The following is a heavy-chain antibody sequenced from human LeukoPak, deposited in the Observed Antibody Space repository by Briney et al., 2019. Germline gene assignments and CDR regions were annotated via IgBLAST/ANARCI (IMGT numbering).Heavy chain of an antibody. CDR1: GFTFSTYA. D-gene: IGHD1-7*01. J-gene: IGHJ4*02. Sequence: GGSLRLSCTASGFTFSTYAMSWVRQAPGKGLEWVSAISGSADSTYYADSVKGQFAISRDNSKNTLYLQMNSLRAEDTAVYFWAKDRARGGTTDFDYWGQGTLVTVSS. V-gene: IGHV3-23*01. CDR3: AKDRARGGTTDFDY. CDR2: ISGSADST.